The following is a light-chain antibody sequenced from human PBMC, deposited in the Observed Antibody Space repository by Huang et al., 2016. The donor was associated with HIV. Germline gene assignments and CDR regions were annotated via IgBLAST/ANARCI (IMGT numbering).Light chain of an antibody. CDR2: GAS. CDR1: QSVSSN. CDR3: QQYDNGPIA. V-gene: IGKV3-15*01. Sequence: EIVMTQSPATLSVSPGERATLSCRASQSVSSNLAWYLQKHGQAPRLLIDGASTRVTGVPARFSGSGSGTEFTLTISSLQSEDFAVYYCQQYDNGPIAFGQGTRLEI. J-gene: IGKJ5*01.